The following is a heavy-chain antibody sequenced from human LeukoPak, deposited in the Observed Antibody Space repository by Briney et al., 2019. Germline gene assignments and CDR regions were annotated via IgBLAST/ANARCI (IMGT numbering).Heavy chain of an antibody. D-gene: IGHD3-9*01. CDR1: GFTFCDYA. V-gene: IGHV3-49*03. CDR3: SRDLRFSFDY. Sequence: QTGGSLRLSCTASGFTFCDYAMSWFRQAPGEGLEWVGFVRSKAYGGTTEYAASVKGRFTISRDDSKSIAYLQMNSLKTEDTAIYYCSRDLRFSFDYWGQGTLVTVSS. J-gene: IGHJ4*02. CDR2: VRSKAYGGTT.